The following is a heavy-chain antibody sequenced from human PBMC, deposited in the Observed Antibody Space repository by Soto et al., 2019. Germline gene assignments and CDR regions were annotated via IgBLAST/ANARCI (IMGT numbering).Heavy chain of an antibody. V-gene: IGHV3-13*01. J-gene: IGHJ6*02. CDR1: GFTFSSYD. CDR2: IGTAGDT. D-gene: IGHD6-19*01. Sequence: PGGSLRLSCAASGFTFSSYDMHWVRQATGKGLEWVSAIGTAGDTYYPGSVKGRFTISRENAKNSLYLQMNSLRAGDTAVYYCARERTSYSSGFYGMDVWGQGTTVTVSS. CDR3: ARERTSYSSGFYGMDV.